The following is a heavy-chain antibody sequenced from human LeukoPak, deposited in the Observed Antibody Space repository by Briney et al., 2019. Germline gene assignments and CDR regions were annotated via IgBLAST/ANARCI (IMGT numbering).Heavy chain of an antibody. CDR1: GDSVSSNSAA. V-gene: IGHV6-1*01. J-gene: IGHJ4*02. CDR2: TYYRSKWYD. Sequence: SQTLSLTCAISGDSVSSNSAAWNWIRQSPSRGLEWLGRTYYRSKWYDDYAVSVKSRMTINPDTSKNQFSLQLNSVTPEDTAVYYCARGPYVDTAMVYDYWGQGTLVTVSS. D-gene: IGHD5-18*01. CDR3: ARGPYVDTAMVYDY.